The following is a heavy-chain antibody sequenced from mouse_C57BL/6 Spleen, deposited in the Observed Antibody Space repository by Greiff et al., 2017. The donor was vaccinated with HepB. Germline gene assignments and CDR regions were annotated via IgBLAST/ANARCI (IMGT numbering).Heavy chain of an antibody. V-gene: IGHV1-50*01. CDR3: NYGNYRYYFDY. J-gene: IGHJ2*01. Sequence: QVQLQQSGAELVKPGASVKLSCKASGYTFTSYWMQWVKQRPGQGLEWIGEIDPSDSYTNYNQKFKGKATLTVDTSSSTAYMQLSSLTSEDSAVYYCNYGNYRYYFDYWGQGTTLTVSS. D-gene: IGHD2-1*01. CDR2: IDPSDSYT. CDR1: GYTFTSYW.